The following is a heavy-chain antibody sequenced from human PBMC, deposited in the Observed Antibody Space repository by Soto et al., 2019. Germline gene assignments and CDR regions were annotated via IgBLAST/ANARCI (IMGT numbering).Heavy chain of an antibody. J-gene: IGHJ4*02. CDR1: GFAISRGYY. CDR3: AREKVGTTFFDN. V-gene: IGHV4-38-2*02. Sequence: SETLSLTCNVSGFAISRGYYWSWVRQPPGKGLEGIGSIYPSVSSYHNPSLATRLRLSIDTSKNQFTLNLTSVTAADTARYFCAREKVGTTFFDNWGQGIQVTVSS. D-gene: IGHD1-1*01. CDR2: IYPSVSS.